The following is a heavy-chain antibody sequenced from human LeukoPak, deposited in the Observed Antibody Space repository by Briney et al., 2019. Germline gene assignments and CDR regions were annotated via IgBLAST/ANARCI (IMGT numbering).Heavy chain of an antibody. CDR2: INHSGST. D-gene: IGHD5-24*01. J-gene: IGHJ6*03. V-gene: IGHV4-34*01. Sequence: SETLSLTCAVYGGSFSGYYWSWIRQPPGKGLEWSGEINHSGSTNYNPSLKRRVTISVDTSKNQFSLKLSSVTAADTAVYYCARRPEDGYNYFHYYSYMDVWGKGTTVTISS. CDR1: GGSFSGYY. CDR3: ARRPEDGYNYFHYYSYMDV.